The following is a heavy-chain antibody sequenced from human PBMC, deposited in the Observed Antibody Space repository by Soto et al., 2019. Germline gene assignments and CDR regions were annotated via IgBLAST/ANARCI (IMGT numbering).Heavy chain of an antibody. CDR3: ASRLWFGDPRDPYYYYGMDV. D-gene: IGHD3-10*01. CDR1: GGTFSSYA. J-gene: IGHJ6*02. CDR2: IIPIFGTA. V-gene: IGHV1-69*06. Sequence: ASVKVSCKASGGTFSSYAISWVRQAPGQGLEWMGGIIPIFGTANYAQKFQGRVTITADKSTSTAYMELSSLRSEDTAVYYCASRLWFGDPRDPYYYYGMDVWGQGTTVTVSS.